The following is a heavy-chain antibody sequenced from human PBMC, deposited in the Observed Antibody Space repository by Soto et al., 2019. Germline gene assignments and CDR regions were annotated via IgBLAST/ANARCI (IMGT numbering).Heavy chain of an antibody. J-gene: IGHJ4*02. V-gene: IGHV4-59*01. D-gene: IGHD4-17*01. CDR1: GGSISSYY. CDR3: ASGLDYGTFDY. CDR2: IYYSGST. Sequence: SETLSLTCTVSGGSISSYYWSWIRQLPGKGLEWIGYIYYSGSTNYNPSLKSRVTISVDTSKNQFSLKLSSVTAADTAVYYCASGLDYGTFDYWGQGTLVTVSS.